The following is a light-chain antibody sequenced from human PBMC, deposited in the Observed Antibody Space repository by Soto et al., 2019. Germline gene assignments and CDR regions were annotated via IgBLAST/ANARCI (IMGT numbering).Light chain of an antibody. CDR1: QSISSY. V-gene: IGKV1-39*01. CDR3: QQSYSTLWT. CDR2: AAS. J-gene: IGKJ1*01. Sequence: DIQLTQSPSSLSASVGDRVPLTCRASQSISSYLNWYQQKPGKAPKLLIYAASSLQSGVPSRFSGSGSGTDFTLTISSLQPEDFATYYCQQSYSTLWTFGQGAKVDI.